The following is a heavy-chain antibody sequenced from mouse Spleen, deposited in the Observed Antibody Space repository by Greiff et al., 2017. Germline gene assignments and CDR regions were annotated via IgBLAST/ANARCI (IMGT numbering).Heavy chain of an antibody. D-gene: IGHD2-3*01. J-gene: IGHJ2*01. V-gene: IGHV1-80*01. Sequence: QVQLKESGAELVKPGASVKISCKASGYAFSSYWMNWVKQRPGKGLEWIGQIYPGDGDTNYNGKFKGKATLTADKSSSTAYMQLSSLTSEDSAVYFCARERDGYLYYFDYWGQGTTLTVSS. CDR1: GYAFSSYW. CDR2: IYPGDGDT. CDR3: ARERDGYLYYFDY.